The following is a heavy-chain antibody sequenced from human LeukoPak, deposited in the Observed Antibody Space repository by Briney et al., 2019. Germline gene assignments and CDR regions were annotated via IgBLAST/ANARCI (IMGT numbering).Heavy chain of an antibody. V-gene: IGHV3-13*01. J-gene: IGHJ4*02. CDR1: GFTFSDYD. D-gene: IGHD1-1*01. CDR3: ARVAKERVGGVYYFDY. CDR2: IGTAGDT. Sequence: GGSLRLSCAASGFTFSDYDMYWVRQATGKGLEWVSAIGTAGDTYYTGSVKGRFNISRENAKNSLYLQMNSLRAGDTAVYYCARVAKERVGGVYYFDYWGQGTLVTVSS.